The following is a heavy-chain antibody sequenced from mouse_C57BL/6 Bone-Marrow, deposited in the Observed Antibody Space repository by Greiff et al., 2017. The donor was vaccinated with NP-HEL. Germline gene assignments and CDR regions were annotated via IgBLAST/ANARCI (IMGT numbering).Heavy chain of an antibody. D-gene: IGHD4-1*01. J-gene: IGHJ3*01. CDR3: ARNWAAWFAY. Sequence: QVQLQQSGAELVKPGASVKMSCKASGYTFTSYWITWVKQRPGQGLEWIGDIYPGSGSTNYNEKFKSKATLTVDTSSSTAYMQLSSLTSEDCAVYYCARNWAAWFAYWGQGTLVTVSA. CDR2: IYPGSGST. V-gene: IGHV1-55*01. CDR1: GYTFTSYW.